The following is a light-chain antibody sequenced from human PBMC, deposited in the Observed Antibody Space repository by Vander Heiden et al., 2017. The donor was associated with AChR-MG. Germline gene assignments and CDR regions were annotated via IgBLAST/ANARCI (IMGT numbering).Light chain of an antibody. CDR3: SSYTSSSTQV. Sequence: QSALTQPASVSGSPGRSSPSSCTGTSSDVGGYNYVSWYQQHPGKAPKLMIYDVSKRPSGVSNRFSGSKSGNTASLTISGLQAEDEADYYCSSYTSSSTQVFGGGTKLTVL. J-gene: IGLJ3*02. CDR1: SSDVGGYNY. CDR2: DVS. V-gene: IGLV2-14*01.